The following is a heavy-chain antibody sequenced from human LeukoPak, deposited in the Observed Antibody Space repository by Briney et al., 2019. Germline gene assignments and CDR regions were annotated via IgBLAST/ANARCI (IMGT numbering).Heavy chain of an antibody. J-gene: IGHJ4*02. CDR3: ARHADYGGYLDY. D-gene: IGHD4-23*01. Sequence: SETLSLTCTVSGGSITSYYWSWIRQPPGKGLEWIGYIYYSGSTNYNPSLKSRVTVSVDTSKSQFSLRLTPVTAADTAVYYCARHADYGGYLDYWGQGTLVTVSS. V-gene: IGHV4-59*08. CDR2: IYYSGST. CDR1: GGSITSYY.